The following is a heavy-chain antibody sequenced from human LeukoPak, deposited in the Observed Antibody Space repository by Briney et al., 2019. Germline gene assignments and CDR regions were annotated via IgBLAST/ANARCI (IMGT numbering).Heavy chain of an antibody. Sequence: GGSLRLSCAASGLSFGSYVMSWVRQAPGKGLEWVSAISSDGGRTYYADSAKGRFTISRDNSKNTLYLQVNSLRAEDTAVYYCEIKLTSEKLNWGQGILVTVSS. CDR1: GLSFGSYV. D-gene: IGHD4-17*01. J-gene: IGHJ4*02. CDR2: ISSDGGRT. V-gene: IGHV3-23*01. CDR3: EIKLTSEKLN.